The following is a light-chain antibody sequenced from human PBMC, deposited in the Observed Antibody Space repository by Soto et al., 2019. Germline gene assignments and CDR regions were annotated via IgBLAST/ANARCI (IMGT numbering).Light chain of an antibody. Sequence: EMVLTQSPATLSLSPGDRATLSCRASQSAGRYLAWYQQRPGQAPRLLIYDSSNRVTGIPARFSGNGSGRDFTLTISSLEPEDFAVYYCQYHTDWPPYTFGQGTTLEI. CDR2: DSS. V-gene: IGKV3-11*02. J-gene: IGKJ2*01. CDR1: QSAGRY. CDR3: QYHTDWPPYT.